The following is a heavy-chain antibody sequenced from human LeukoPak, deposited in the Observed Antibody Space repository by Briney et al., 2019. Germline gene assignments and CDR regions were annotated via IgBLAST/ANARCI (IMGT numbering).Heavy chain of an antibody. CDR3: ARVMMGATKSNYNYYVMDV. V-gene: IGHV3-64*01. CDR1: GFTFSSYT. J-gene: IGHJ6*02. CDR2: IISHGGST. Sequence: GGSLRLSCAASGFTFSSYTMPWVRQAPGKGLEYVAAIISHGGSTYANSVQGRFTISRDNSKNTLYLQMGSLRAEDKAVYYCARVMMGATKSNYNYYVMDVLGQGTTVTVSS. D-gene: IGHD1-26*01.